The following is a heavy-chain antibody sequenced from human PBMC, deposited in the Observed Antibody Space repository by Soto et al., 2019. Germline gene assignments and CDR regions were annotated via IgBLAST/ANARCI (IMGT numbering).Heavy chain of an antibody. V-gene: IGHV4-39*01. CDR2: IYYSGST. D-gene: IGHD4-17*01. J-gene: IGHJ3*02. CDR3: TKPEYGDYDAFDI. Sequence: TLSLTCTVSGGSISSSSYYWGWIRQPPGKGLEWIGSIYYSGSTYYNPSLKSRVTISVDTSKNQFSLKLSSVTAADTAVYYCTKPEYGDYDAFDIWGQGTMVTVSS. CDR1: GGSISSSSYY.